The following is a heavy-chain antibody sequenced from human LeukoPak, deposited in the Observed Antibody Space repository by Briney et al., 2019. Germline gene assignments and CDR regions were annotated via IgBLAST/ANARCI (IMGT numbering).Heavy chain of an antibody. D-gene: IGHD6-19*01. CDR2: IYYSGNT. J-gene: IGHJ5*02. CDR1: GASTSSSDYY. V-gene: IGHV4-39*01. CDR3: ARHHRQWLPPNWFEP. Sequence: PSETLSLTCTVSGASTSSSDYYWGWIRQPPGKGLEWIGSIYYSGNTYYNPSLKSRVTIFVDTSKNQFSLKLSSVTAADTAVYYCARHHRQWLPPNWFEPWVQGTLVTVSS.